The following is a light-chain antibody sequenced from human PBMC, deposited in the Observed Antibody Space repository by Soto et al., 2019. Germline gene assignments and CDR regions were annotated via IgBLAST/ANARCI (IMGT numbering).Light chain of an antibody. CDR2: DVT. V-gene: IGLV2-8*01. CDR3: MCYAGGNNWV. CDR1: SSDVGRYNY. Sequence: QSALTQPASVSGSPGQSITISCTGTSSDVGRYNYVSWYQQHAGKAPKLVIYDVTKRPSGVPDRFSGSKSGNTASLTVSGLQAEDEADYYCMCYAGGNNWVFGGGTKLTVL. J-gene: IGLJ3*02.